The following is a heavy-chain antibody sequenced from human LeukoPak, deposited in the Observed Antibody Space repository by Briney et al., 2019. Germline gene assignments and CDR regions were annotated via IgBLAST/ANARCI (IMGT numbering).Heavy chain of an antibody. Sequence: ASVKVSCKASGYTFTSYYMHWVRQAPGRGLEWMGIINPSGGSTSYAQKFQGRVTMTRDTSTSTVYMELSSLRSEDTAVYYCAAMVRGVANTIAPFGYWGQGTLVTVSS. CDR3: AAMVRGVANTIAPFGY. V-gene: IGHV1-46*01. CDR2: INPSGGST. J-gene: IGHJ4*02. CDR1: GYTFTSYY. D-gene: IGHD3-10*01.